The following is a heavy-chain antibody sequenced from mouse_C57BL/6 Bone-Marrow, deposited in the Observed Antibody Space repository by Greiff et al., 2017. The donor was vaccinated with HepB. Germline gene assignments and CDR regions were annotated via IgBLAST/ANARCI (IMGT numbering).Heavy chain of an antibody. V-gene: IGHV1-81*01. D-gene: IGHD1-1*01. CDR1: GYTFTSYG. Sequence: VQLKESGAELARPGASVKLSCKASGYTFTSYGISWVKQRTGQGLEWIGEIYPRSGNTYYNEKFKGKATLTADKSSSTAYMELRSLTSEDSAVYFCARRVGSSYYFDYWGQGTTLTVSS. CDR3: ARRVGSSYYFDY. J-gene: IGHJ2*01. CDR2: IYPRSGNT.